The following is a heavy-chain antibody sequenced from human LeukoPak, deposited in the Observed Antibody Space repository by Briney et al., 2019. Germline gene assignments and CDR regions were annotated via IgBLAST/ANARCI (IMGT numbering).Heavy chain of an antibody. Sequence: ASVTVSCKASGYTFTSYGISWVRQAPGQGLEWMGWISAYNGNTNYAQKLQGRVTMTTDTSTSTAYMELRSLRSDDTAVYYCARDGEQWLARDYYFDYGGQGTLVTVSS. J-gene: IGHJ4*02. CDR3: ARDGEQWLARDYYFDY. D-gene: IGHD6-19*01. CDR1: GYTFTSYG. V-gene: IGHV1-18*01. CDR2: ISAYNGNT.